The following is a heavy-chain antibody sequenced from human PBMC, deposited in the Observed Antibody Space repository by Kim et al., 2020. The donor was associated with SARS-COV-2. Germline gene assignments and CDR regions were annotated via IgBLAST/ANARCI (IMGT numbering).Heavy chain of an antibody. Sequence: YAVSVKSRITINPDTSKNQFSLQLNSVTPEDTAVYYCARAGMAAAGPFHYWGQGTLVTVSS. CDR3: ARAGMAAAGPFHY. J-gene: IGHJ4*02. V-gene: IGHV6-1*01. D-gene: IGHD6-13*01.